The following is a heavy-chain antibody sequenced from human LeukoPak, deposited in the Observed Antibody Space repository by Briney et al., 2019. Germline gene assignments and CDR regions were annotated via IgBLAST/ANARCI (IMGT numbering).Heavy chain of an antibody. D-gene: IGHD4-17*01. J-gene: IGHJ4*02. CDR3: ARGPTYGDIDY. Sequence: GGSLGLSCAASGFTFSSYGMHWVRQAPGKGLEWVAVIWYDGSNKYYADSVKGRFTISRDNSKNTLYLQMNSLRAEDTAVYYCARGPTYGDIDYWGQGTLVTVSS. CDR1: GFTFSSYG. CDR2: IWYDGSNK. V-gene: IGHV3-33*01.